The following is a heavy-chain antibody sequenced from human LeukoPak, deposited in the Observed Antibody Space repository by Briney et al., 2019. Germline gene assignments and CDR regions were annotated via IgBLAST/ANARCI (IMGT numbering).Heavy chain of an antibody. D-gene: IGHD6-19*01. CDR1: GFTFDDYA. J-gene: IGHJ4*02. Sequence: GRSLRLSCAASGFTFDDYAMHWVRQAPGKGLEWVSGISWNSGSIGYADSVKGRFTISRDNAKNSLYLQMNSLRAEDTALYYCAKSDSSGWYTALDYWGQGTLVTVSS. CDR2: ISWNSGSI. CDR3: AKSDSSGWYTALDY. V-gene: IGHV3-9*01.